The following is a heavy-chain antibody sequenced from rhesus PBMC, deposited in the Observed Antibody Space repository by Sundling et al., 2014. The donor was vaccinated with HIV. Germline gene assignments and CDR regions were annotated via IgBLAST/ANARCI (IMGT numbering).Heavy chain of an antibody. V-gene: IGHV4-127*01. CDR1: GGSISGGYG. CDR3: AREGRTWNYGYGLES. CDR2: LFGSIGST. J-gene: IGHJ6*01. Sequence: QLQLQESGPRLVKPSETLSLTCAVSGGSISGGYGWNWIRQPPGKGLEWIGLLFGSIGSTHYSPSLRRRVTISADTSKNQFSLNLSAMTAADTAVYYCAREGRTWNYGYGLESWGQGVVVTVSS. D-gene: IGHD1-38*01.